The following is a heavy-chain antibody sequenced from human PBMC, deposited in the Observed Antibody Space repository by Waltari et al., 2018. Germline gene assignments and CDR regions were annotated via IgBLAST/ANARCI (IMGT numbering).Heavy chain of an antibody. D-gene: IGHD2-21*02. CDR3: AAYPRGGDWRLDP. J-gene: IGHJ5*02. CDR1: GFTFSSYE. V-gene: IGHV3-48*03. CDR2: ISSRGSTI. Sequence: EVQLVESGGGLVQPGGSLRLSCAASGFTFSSYEMNWVRQAPGKGLEWVSYISSRGSTIYYADSVKGRFTISRDNAKNSLYLQMNSLRAADTAIYFWAAYPRGGDWRLDPWGQGMLVTVSS.